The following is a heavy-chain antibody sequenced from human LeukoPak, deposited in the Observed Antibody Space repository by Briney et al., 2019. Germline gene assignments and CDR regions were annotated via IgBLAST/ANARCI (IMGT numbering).Heavy chain of an antibody. CDR1: GYTFTSYG. J-gene: IGHJ6*03. V-gene: IGHV1-18*01. Sequence: APVKVSCKTSGYTFTSYGLSWVRQAPGQGLEWMGCIITYNGNTYYSQKLQGRVTMTTDTSTSTAYMELRSLRSDDTAVYYCAKTTVTSEEYFYYYMDVWGKGTTVTVSS. CDR3: AKTTVTSEEYFYYYMDV. D-gene: IGHD4-17*01. CDR2: IITYNGNT.